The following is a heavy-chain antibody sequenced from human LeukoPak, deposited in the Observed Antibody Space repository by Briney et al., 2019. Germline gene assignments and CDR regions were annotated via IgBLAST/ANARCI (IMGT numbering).Heavy chain of an antibody. J-gene: IGHJ4*02. V-gene: IGHV4-59*08. Sequence: SETLSLTCTVSGGSISSYYWSWIRQPPGKGLEWIGYIYYSGSTNYNPSLKSRVTISVDTSKNRFSLKLSSVTAADTAVYYCARHDKGLYSSSKGAVDYWGQGTLVTVSS. CDR1: GGSISSYY. D-gene: IGHD6-13*01. CDR3: ARHDKGLYSSSKGAVDY. CDR2: IYYSGST.